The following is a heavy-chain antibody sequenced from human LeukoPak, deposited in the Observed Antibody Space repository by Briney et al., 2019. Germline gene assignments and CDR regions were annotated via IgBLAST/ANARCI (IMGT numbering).Heavy chain of an antibody. Sequence: GGSLRLSCAASGFTFINAWMSWVRQAPGKGLEWVGRIKSKTDGGTTDYAAPAKGRFTISRDDPKNTLYLQMNSLKTEDTAVYYGTFDYGDYGGVWGQGTIVTVSS. CDR1: GFTFINAW. D-gene: IGHD4-17*01. CDR3: TFDYGDYGGV. J-gene: IGHJ3*01. CDR2: IKSKTDGGTT. V-gene: IGHV3-15*01.